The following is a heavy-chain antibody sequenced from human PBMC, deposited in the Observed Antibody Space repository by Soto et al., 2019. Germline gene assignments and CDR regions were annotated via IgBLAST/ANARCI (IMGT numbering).Heavy chain of an antibody. V-gene: IGHV3-33*01. CDR3: ARDNGGYVTYFDS. J-gene: IGHJ4*02. D-gene: IGHD5-12*01. CDR2: IWYDGSNK. Sequence: QVQLVESGGGVVQPGRSLRLSCAASGFTFSSYGMHWVRQAPGKGLEWVAVIWYDGSNKYYADSVKGRFTISRDNSKNTLYRQMNSLRSEDTAAYYCARDNGGYVTYFDSWGQETLVTVSS. CDR1: GFTFSSYG.